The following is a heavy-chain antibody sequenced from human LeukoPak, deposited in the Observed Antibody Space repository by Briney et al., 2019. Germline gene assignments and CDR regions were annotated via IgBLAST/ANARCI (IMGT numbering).Heavy chain of an antibody. J-gene: IGHJ4*02. CDR1: GYTLTELS. CDR3: ATQLSSGWPLRHLPFDY. D-gene: IGHD3-22*01. CDR2: YDPADGET. Sequence: GASVKVSCKVSGYTLTELSMHWVRQAPGKGLEWMGGYDPADGETIYAQKFQGRVTMTEDTPTDTAYMELSSLRSEDTAVYYCATQLSSGWPLRHLPFDYWGQGTLVTVSS. V-gene: IGHV1-24*01.